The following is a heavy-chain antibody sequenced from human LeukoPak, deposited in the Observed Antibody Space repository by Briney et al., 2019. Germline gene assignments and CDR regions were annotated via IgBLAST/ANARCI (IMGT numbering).Heavy chain of an antibody. V-gene: IGHV4-39*01. D-gene: IGHD3-10*01. CDR2: ISHSVRT. Sequence: PSESLSLTRTVSRGSTSSTGYYWGWIRQPPGKWLEWIGSISHSVRTYYTPSIKSRVTISVETYKLHFSLNLSSVTAADTGVYLCARLDRSGGASDAIDYWGQGTLVTVS. J-gene: IGHJ4*02. CDR1: RGSTSSTGYY. CDR3: ARLDRSGGASDAIDY.